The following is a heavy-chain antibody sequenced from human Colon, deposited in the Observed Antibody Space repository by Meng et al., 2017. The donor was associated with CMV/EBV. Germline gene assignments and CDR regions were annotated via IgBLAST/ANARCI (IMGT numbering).Heavy chain of an antibody. J-gene: IGHJ4*02. CDR3: ARDSNLSGLAY. D-gene: IGHD3-10*01. V-gene: IGHV4-4*07. CDR2: VYISGNT. Sequence: QGLLREAGPGLVKPLETLSLTCTVSGASITSYYWSWIRQPAGKGLEWIGRVYISGNTNYNPSLKSRVTMSIDTSKNQLSLNIRSVTAADTAVYYCARDSNLSGLAYWGQGTLVTVSS. CDR1: GASITSYY.